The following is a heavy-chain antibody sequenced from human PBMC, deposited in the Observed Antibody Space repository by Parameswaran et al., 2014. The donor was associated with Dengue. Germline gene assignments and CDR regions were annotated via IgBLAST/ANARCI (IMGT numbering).Heavy chain of an antibody. CDR3: ARGSSGTGTSRGYAFDI. Sequence: RWIRQPPGKGLEWIGYIYYSGSTYYNPSLKSRVTISVDTSKNQFSLKLSSVTAADTAVYYCARGSSGTGTSRGYAFDIWGQGTMVTVSS. D-gene: IGHD1-1*01. CDR2: IYYSGST. V-gene: IGHV4-30-2*04. J-gene: IGHJ3*02.